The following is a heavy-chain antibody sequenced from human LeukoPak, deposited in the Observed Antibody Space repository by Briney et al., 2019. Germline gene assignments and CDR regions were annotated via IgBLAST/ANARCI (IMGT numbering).Heavy chain of an antibody. CDR3: ARGDYVWGSYRYTISFDY. J-gene: IGHJ4*02. V-gene: IGHV4-31*03. CDR1: GGSISSGGYY. CDR2: IYYSGST. D-gene: IGHD3-16*02. Sequence: SETLSLTCTVSGGSISSGGYYWSWIRQHPGKGLEWIGYIYYSGSTYYNPSLKSRVTISVDTSKNQFSLKLSSVTAADTAVYCCARGDYVWGSYRYTISFDYWGQGTLVTVSS.